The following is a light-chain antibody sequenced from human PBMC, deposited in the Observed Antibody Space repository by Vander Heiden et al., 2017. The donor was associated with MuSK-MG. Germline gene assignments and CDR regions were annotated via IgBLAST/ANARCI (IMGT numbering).Light chain of an antibody. V-gene: IGKV3-20*01. CDR3: QQDGSSPQT. J-gene: IGKJ1*01. CDR1: QSVSSSY. Sequence: EIVLTQSPGTLSLSPGERATLSCRASQSVSSSYLAWYQQKPSQAPRLLIYGASSRATGIPDRFSGSGSGTDFTLTISRLEPEDFAVYYCQQDGSSPQTFGQGTKVEIK. CDR2: GAS.